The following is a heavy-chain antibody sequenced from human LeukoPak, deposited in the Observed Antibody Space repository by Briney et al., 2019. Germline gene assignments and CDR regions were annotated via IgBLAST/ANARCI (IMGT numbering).Heavy chain of an antibody. V-gene: IGHV4-31*03. Sequence: PSETLSLTCTVSGGSISNGANYCTWIRQHPGKGLEWIGNIYYSGSTNYNPSLNSRGTISPDTSKNQFSLELSSVTAADTAVYYCARRQGLYAFDIWGQGTMVTVSS. CDR1: GGSISNGANY. D-gene: IGHD6-19*01. CDR3: ARRQGLYAFDI. J-gene: IGHJ3*02. CDR2: IYYSGST.